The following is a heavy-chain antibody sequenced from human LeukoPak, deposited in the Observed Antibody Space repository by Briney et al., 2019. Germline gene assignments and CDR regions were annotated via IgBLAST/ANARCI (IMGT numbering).Heavy chain of an antibody. Sequence: ASVKVSCKASGYTFTSYYMHWVRQAPGQGLEWMGIINPSGGSTSYAQKFQGRVTITADKSTSTAYVELSSLRSEDTAVYYCARDEGGTGPQYYFDYWGQGTLVTVSS. CDR1: GYTFTSYY. D-gene: IGHD2-15*01. CDR3: ARDEGGTGPQYYFDY. J-gene: IGHJ4*02. CDR2: INPSGGST. V-gene: IGHV1-46*01.